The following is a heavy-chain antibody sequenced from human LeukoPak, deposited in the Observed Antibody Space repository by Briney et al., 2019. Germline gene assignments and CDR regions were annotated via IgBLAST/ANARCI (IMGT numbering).Heavy chain of an antibody. CDR3: ASGLDSSGDY. CDR1: GGSFSGYY. J-gene: IGHJ4*02. CDR2: INHSGST. Sequence: TSETLSLTCAVYGGSFSGYYWSWIRQPPGKGLEWIGEINHSGSTNYNLSLKSRVTISVDTSKNQFSLKLSSVTAADTAVYYCASGLDSSGDYWGQGTLVTVSS. V-gene: IGHV4-34*01. D-gene: IGHD6-25*01.